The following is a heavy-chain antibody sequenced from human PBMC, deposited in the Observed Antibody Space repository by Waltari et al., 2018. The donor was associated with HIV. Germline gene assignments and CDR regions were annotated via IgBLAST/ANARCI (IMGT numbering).Heavy chain of an antibody. CDR3: ARVRSYYYYYMDV. Sequence: QVQLQQWGAGLLKPSETLSLTCDVSGGSFSGYSWSWIRTPPGKGLEWIGGINHSGSTNYTPSLDNRVTISADTSKKRFSLKLNSVTAADTAVYYCARVRSYYYYYMDVWGKGTTVTVSS. J-gene: IGHJ6*03. CDR2: INHSGST. V-gene: IGHV4-34*01. CDR1: GGSFSGYS.